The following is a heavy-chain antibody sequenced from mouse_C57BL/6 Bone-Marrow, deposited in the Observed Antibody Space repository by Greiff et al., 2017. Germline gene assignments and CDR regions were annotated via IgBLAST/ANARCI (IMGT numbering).Heavy chain of an antibody. Sequence: QVQLQQSGAELARPGASVKLSCKASGYTFTSYGISWVKQRTGQGLEWIGEIYPRSGNTYYNEKFKGKATMTADKSSSTAYMELRSLTSEDAAVYFCSIQGYYGNFFAYWGQGTLVTVSA. CDR2: IYPRSGNT. J-gene: IGHJ3*01. CDR3: SIQGYYGNFFAY. CDR1: GYTFTSYG. D-gene: IGHD2-1*01. V-gene: IGHV1-81*01.